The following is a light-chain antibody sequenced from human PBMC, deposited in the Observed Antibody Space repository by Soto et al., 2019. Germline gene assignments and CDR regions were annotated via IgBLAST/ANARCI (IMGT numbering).Light chain of an antibody. J-gene: IGKJ2*01. CDR3: QQYNNWLL. CDR1: QSVSSN. V-gene: IGKV3-15*01. Sequence: EIVMTQSPATLSVSPGERATLSCRASQSVSSNLAWYQQKPGQAPRLLIYRASTRATGIPARFSGSGSGTEFTLTISSLQSEDFAVYYCQQYNNWLLFGQGTKLEIK. CDR2: RAS.